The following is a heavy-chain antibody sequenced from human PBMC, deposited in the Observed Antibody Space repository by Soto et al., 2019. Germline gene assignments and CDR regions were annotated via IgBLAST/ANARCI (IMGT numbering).Heavy chain of an antibody. CDR3: ARARRSLVVAATHYYYYYGMDV. J-gene: IGHJ6*02. Sequence: SVKVSCKASGGTFSSYAISWVRQAPGQGLEWMGGIIPIFGTANYAQKFQGRVTITADESTSTAYMELSSLRSEDTAVYYCARARRSLVVAATHYYYYYGMDVWGQGTTVTVSS. D-gene: IGHD2-15*01. CDR1: GGTFSSYA. CDR2: IIPIFGTA. V-gene: IGHV1-69*13.